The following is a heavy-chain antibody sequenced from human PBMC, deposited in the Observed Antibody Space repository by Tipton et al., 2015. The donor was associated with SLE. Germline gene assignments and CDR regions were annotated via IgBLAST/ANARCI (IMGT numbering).Heavy chain of an antibody. D-gene: IGHD6-19*01. CDR2: ANHSGST. Sequence: TLSLTCAVYGGSFSGYYWNWIRQPPGKGLEWIGEANHSGSTNYNPSLKSRFTISLDTSRNQFSLKASSVTAADTAVYYCARIGQWLIQGYFDLWGRGTLVTVSS. V-gene: IGHV4-34*01. J-gene: IGHJ2*01. CDR3: ARIGQWLIQGYFDL. CDR1: GGSFSGYY.